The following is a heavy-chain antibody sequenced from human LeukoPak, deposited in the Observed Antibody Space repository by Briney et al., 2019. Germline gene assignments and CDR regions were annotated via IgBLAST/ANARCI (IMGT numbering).Heavy chain of an antibody. CDR1: GGSISSYY. Sequence: SGTLSLTCTVSGGSISSYYWSWLRQPPGKGLEWIGYIYYSGSTNYNPSLKSRVTISVDTSKNQFSLKLSSVTAADTAVYYCAREYYYGSGSYYTTDDAFDIWGQGTMVTVSS. V-gene: IGHV4-59*01. J-gene: IGHJ3*02. CDR2: IYYSGST. CDR3: AREYYYGSGSYYTTDDAFDI. D-gene: IGHD3-10*01.